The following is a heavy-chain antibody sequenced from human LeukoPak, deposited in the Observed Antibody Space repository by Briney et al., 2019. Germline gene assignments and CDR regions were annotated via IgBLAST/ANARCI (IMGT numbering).Heavy chain of an antibody. CDR2: IYNSGST. V-gene: IGHV4-61*01. J-gene: IGHJ3*02. CDR1: GGSISSSSYY. CDR3: ARYDRDAFDI. Sequence: SETLSLTCTVSGGSISSSSYYWSWIRQPPGKGLEWIGYIYNSGSTNYNPSLKSRVTISVDTSKNQFSLKLSSVTAADTAVYYCARYDRDAFDIWGQGTMVTVSS. D-gene: IGHD3-3*01.